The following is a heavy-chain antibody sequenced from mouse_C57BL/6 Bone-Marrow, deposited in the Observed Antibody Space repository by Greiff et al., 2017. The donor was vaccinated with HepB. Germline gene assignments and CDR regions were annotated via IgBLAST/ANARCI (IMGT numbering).Heavy chain of an antibody. Sequence: VQLQQSGAELVRPGASVKLSCTASGFNIKDDYMHWVKQRPEQGLEWIGWIDPENGDTEYASKFQGKATITADTSSNTAYLQLSSLTSEDTAVYCCTTWLLRDFDYWGQGTTLTVSS. V-gene: IGHV14-4*01. CDR1: GFNIKDDY. J-gene: IGHJ2*01. D-gene: IGHD2-3*01. CDR2: IDPENGDT. CDR3: TTWLLRDFDY.